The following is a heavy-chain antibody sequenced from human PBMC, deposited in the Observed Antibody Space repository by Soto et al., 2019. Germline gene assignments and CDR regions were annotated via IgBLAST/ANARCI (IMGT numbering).Heavy chain of an antibody. CDR1: GFTFSSYA. CDR3: AKDHSSSSGYYYGTDV. J-gene: IGHJ6*02. V-gene: IGHV3-23*01. Sequence: GGSLRLSCAASGFTFSSYAMSWVRQAPGKGLEWVSAISGSGGSTYYADSVKGRFTISRDNSKNTLYLQMNSLRAEDTAVYYCAKDHSSSSGYYYGTDVWGQGATVTV. CDR2: ISGSGGST. D-gene: IGHD6-6*01.